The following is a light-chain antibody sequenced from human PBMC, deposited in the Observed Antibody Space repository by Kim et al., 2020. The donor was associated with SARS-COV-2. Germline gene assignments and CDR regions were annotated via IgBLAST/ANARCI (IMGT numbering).Light chain of an antibody. CDR3: NSRDSSGSHVRV. CDR1: SLRIYY. V-gene: IGLV3-19*01. CDR2: GKT. Sequence: SSELTQDPAVSVALGQTVTITCQGDSLRIYYASWYQQKPGQAPVLVIYGKTNRPSGIPDRFSGSSSGNTASLTITGAQAEDEADYYCNSRDSSGSHVRVF. J-gene: IGLJ3*02.